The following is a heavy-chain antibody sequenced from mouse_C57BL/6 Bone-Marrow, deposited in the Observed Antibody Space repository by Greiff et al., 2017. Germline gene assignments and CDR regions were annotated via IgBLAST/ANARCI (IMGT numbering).Heavy chain of an antibody. J-gene: IGHJ2*01. CDR2: FDPETGGT. CDR1: GYTFTDYE. CDR3: PSTTVVYFDD. D-gene: IGHD1-1*01. V-gene: IGHV1-15*01. Sequence: QVQLQQSGAELVRPGASVTLSCKASGYTFTDYEMHWVKQTTVHGLEWIGAFDPETGGTAYNQKFKGKAILTADKSSSPVYMELRSLTSEDSAVYYCPSTTVVYFDDWGQGTTLTVSS.